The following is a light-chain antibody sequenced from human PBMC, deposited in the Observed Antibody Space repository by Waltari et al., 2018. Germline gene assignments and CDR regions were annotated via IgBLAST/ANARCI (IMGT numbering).Light chain of an antibody. Sequence: DIQMTQSPSSLSASVGDRVTITCRASQNLRSYLNWYHQKPGKAPNLLIYAASNLQSGIPSRFSGGGSGTDFTLTISSLQPEDSATYYCQQSYSSPPHTFGQGTKLEIK. CDR3: QQSYSSPPHT. J-gene: IGKJ2*01. CDR2: AAS. V-gene: IGKV1-39*01. CDR1: QNLRSY.